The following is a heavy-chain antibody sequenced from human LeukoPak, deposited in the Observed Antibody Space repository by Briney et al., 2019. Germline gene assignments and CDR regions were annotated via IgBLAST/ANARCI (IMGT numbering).Heavy chain of an antibody. J-gene: IGHJ4*02. CDR1: GGSISSYY. D-gene: IGHD3-10*01. V-gene: IGHV4-59*01. Sequence: SETLSLTCTVSGGSISSYYWSWIRQPPGKGLEWIGYIYYSGCTNYTPSLKSRITISVDTSRNQFSLKLNSVTAADTAVYYCARSGRGSSAGFDYWGQGTLVTVSS. CDR3: ARSGRGSSAGFDY. CDR2: IYYSGCT.